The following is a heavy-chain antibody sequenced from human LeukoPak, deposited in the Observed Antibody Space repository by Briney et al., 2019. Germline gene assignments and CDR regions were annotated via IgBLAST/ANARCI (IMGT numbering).Heavy chain of an antibody. V-gene: IGHV3-53*01. J-gene: IGHJ4*02. CDR3: AKEVRGVIDY. CDR2: IYTGGST. CDR1: GFTVSSNY. D-gene: IGHD3-10*01. Sequence: GGSLRLSCAVSGFTVSSNYLSWVRQAPGKGLEWVSIIYTGGSTYYADSVKGRFTISRDNSKNTLYLQMNSLRAEDTAVYYCAKEVRGVIDYWGQGTLVTVSS.